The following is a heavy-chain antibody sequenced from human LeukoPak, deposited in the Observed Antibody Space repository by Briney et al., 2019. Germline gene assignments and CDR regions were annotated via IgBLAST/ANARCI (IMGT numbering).Heavy chain of an antibody. V-gene: IGHV1-18*01. J-gene: IGHJ4*02. CDR3: ARRIDSSGYYGSDY. D-gene: IGHD3-22*01. Sequence: GASVKVSCKGSGYTFTSYGISWVRQAPGQGLEWMGWISAYNGNTNYAQKLQGRVTMTTDTSTSTAYMELRSLRSDDTAVYYCARRIDSSGYYGSDYWGQGTLVTVSS. CDR2: ISAYNGNT. CDR1: GYTFTSYG.